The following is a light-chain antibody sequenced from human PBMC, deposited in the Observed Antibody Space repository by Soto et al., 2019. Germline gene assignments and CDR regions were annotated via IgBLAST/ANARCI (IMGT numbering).Light chain of an antibody. CDR3: QQFGSSLYT. V-gene: IGKV3-20*01. Sequence: EIVLTQSPGTLSLSPGERATLSCRASQSVSNNYLAWYQQKPGQAPRLLISGASNRATGIPDRFSGSGSGTDFTLAISRLEPEDFAVYYCQQFGSSLYTFGQGTKVEIK. CDR1: QSVSNNY. CDR2: GAS. J-gene: IGKJ2*01.